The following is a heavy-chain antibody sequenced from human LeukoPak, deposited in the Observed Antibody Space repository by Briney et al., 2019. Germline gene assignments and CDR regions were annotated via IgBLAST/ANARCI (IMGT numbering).Heavy chain of an antibody. J-gene: IGHJ4*02. D-gene: IGHD3-3*01. V-gene: IGHV4-34*01. Sequence: SETLSLTCAVYGGSFSGYYWSWIRQPPGKGLEWMGEVNHSGSTNYNPSLKSRVTISVDTSKNQFSLKLSSVTAADTAVYYCARGVADFWSGYRASYFDYWGQGTLVTVSS. CDR3: ARGVADFWSGYRASYFDY. CDR2: VNHSGST. CDR1: GGSFSGYY.